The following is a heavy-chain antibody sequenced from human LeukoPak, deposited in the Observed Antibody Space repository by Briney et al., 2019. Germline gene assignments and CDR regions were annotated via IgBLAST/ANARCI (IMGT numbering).Heavy chain of an antibody. CDR1: GFTFSSYS. CDR3: ARLRGYSYGYGDY. J-gene: IGHJ4*02. Sequence: GSLRLSCAASGFTFSSYSMNWVRQAPGKGLEWVSYISSSGNTIVYADSVKGRFTISRDNAKNSLYLQMVSLRAEDTAVYYCARLRGYSYGYGDYWGQGTLVTVSS. CDR2: ISSSGNTI. V-gene: IGHV3-48*04. D-gene: IGHD5-18*01.